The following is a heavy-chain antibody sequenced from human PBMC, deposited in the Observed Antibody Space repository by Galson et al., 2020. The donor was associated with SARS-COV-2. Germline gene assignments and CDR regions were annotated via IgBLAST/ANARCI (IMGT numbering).Heavy chain of an antibody. V-gene: IGHV1-2*02. Sequence: GASVKVSCKASGYTFTGYYMHWVRQAPGQGLEWMGWINPNSGGTNYAQKFQGRVTMTRDTSISTAYMELSRLRSDDTAVYYCARVSQYYDILTPSTTYGMDVWGQGTTVTVSS. CDR2: INPNSGGT. D-gene: IGHD3-9*01. J-gene: IGHJ6*02. CDR3: ARVSQYYDILTPSTTYGMDV. CDR1: GYTFTGYY.